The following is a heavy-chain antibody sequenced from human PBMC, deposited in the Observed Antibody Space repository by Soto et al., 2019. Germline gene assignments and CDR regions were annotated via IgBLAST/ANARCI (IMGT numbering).Heavy chain of an antibody. Sequence: QVQLQESGPGLVKPSQTLSLTCTVSGGSISSGGYYWSWIRQHPGKGLEWIGYIYYSGSTYYNPSLKRRVTISVDTSKNQFSLKLSSVTAADTAVYYCARAQGAGWQWLVSGWFDPWGQGTLVTVSS. CDR3: ARAQGAGWQWLVSGWFDP. V-gene: IGHV4-31*03. CDR2: IYYSGST. J-gene: IGHJ5*02. CDR1: GGSISSGGYY. D-gene: IGHD6-19*01.